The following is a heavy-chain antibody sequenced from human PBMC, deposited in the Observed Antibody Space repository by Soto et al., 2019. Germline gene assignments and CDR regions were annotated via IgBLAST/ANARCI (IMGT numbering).Heavy chain of an antibody. V-gene: IGHV1-2*02. D-gene: IGHD3-10*01. CDR2: INPKRGDT. CDR3: ASWSGASGSYTAFTS. J-gene: IGHJ5*02. CDR1: GYTFTDYF. Sequence: GASVKVSCKASGYTFTDYFVHWVRQAPGQGLEWMGYINPKRGDTKFAPKFQGRVTLTRDTSITTAYMDLRRLTYDDTAVYYCASWSGASGSYTAFTSWGPGTMVTVSS.